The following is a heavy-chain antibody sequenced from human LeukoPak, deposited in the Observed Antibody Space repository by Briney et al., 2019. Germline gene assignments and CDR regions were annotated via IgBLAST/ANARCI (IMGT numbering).Heavy chain of an antibody. J-gene: IGHJ4*02. Sequence: PGGSLRLSCAASGFTFRSYVMSWVRQAPGKGLEWVSTIGGSGDTTYYADSVKGRFTISRDNSKNTLYLQMNSLRAEDTAVYYCAKDLDYGDHFFDYWGQGTLVTVSS. V-gene: IGHV3-23*01. CDR3: AKDLDYGDHFFDY. CDR1: GFTFRSYV. D-gene: IGHD4-17*01. CDR2: IGGSGDTT.